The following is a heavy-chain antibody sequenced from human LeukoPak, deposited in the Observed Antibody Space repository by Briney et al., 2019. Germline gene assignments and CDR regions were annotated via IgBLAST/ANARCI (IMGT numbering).Heavy chain of an antibody. Sequence: TETLSLTCTVSGGSIGSYYWSWIRQPPGKGLEWIGYIYYSVSTNYNPSLKSRVTLSVDTSKNQFSLKLSSVTAADTAVYYCARRYYDSSGPFDYWGHGILVTVSP. CDR3: ARRYYDSSGPFDY. D-gene: IGHD3-22*01. V-gene: IGHV4-59*08. J-gene: IGHJ4*01. CDR2: IYYSVST. CDR1: GGSIGSYY.